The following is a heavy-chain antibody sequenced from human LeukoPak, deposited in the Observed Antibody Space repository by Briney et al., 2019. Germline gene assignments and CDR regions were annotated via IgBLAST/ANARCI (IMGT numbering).Heavy chain of an antibody. V-gene: IGHV3-21*01. D-gene: IGHD2-2*01. CDR3: ARGPIVVVPDYYMDV. J-gene: IGHJ6*03. CDR2: ISISSSYI. CDR1: GFTFSSYS. Sequence: NPGGSLRLSCAASGFTFSSYSMNWVRQAPGKGLEWVSSISISSSYIYYADSVKGRFTISRDNAKNSLYLQMNSLRAEDTAVYYCARGPIVVVPDYYMDVWGKGTTVTVSS.